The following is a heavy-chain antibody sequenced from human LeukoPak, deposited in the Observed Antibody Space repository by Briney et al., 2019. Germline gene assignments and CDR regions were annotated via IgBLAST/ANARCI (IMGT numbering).Heavy chain of an antibody. V-gene: IGHV4-39*01. CDR3: ATIENYYYYYMDV. J-gene: IGHJ6*03. Sequence: SETLSLTCTVSGGSISSSSYYWGWIRQPPGKGLEWIGSIYYSGSTYYNPSLKRRVTISVDTSKNQFSLKLSSVTAADTAVYYCATIENYYYYYMDVWGKGTTVTVSS. CDR1: GGSISSSSYY. CDR2: IYYSGST. D-gene: IGHD5-24*01.